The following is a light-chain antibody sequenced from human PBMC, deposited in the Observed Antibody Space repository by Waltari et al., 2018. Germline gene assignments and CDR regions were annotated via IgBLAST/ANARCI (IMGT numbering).Light chain of an antibody. CDR3: QQYNDYSGT. CDR2: EAS. V-gene: IGKV1-5*03. CDR1: QSISSW. Sequence: DIQMTQSPSTLSASVGDRVTITCRASQSISSWLAWYQQKPGKAPKLLIYEASSLESCVPSRFSGGGYGTEFTLTISSLQPDDLATYYCQQYNDYSGTFGRGTKVEIK. J-gene: IGKJ1*01.